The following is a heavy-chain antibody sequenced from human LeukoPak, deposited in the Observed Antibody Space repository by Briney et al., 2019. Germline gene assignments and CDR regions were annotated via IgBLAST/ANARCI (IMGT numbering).Heavy chain of an antibody. CDR1: GGSISDYY. V-gene: IGHV4-59*01. CDR2: IYYSGST. Sequence: PSETLSLTCTVSGGSISDYYWSWIRQPPGKGLEWIGYIYYSGSTNYNPSLKSRVTISVDTSKNQFPLKLSSVTAADTAIYYCARTFSGSYYYYGMDVWGQGTTVTVSS. D-gene: IGHD1-26*01. CDR3: ARTFSGSYYYYGMDV. J-gene: IGHJ6*02.